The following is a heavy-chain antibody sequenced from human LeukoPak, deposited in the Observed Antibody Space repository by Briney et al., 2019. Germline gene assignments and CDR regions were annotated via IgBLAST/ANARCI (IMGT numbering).Heavy chain of an antibody. CDR1: GGSISSYY. V-gene: IGHV4-59*01. Sequence: SETLSLTCTVSGGSISSYYWSWIRQPPGEGLGWMGYIYYSGSTNYNPSLKSRVTISVDTSKNQFSLKLSSVTAADTAVYYCARAEVATGLFYLDYWRQGTLVTVSS. CDR3: ARAEVATGLFYLDY. D-gene: IGHD1-14*01. J-gene: IGHJ4*02. CDR2: IYYSGST.